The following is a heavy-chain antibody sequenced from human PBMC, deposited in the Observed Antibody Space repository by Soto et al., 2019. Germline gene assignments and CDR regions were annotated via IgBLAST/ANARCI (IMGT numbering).Heavy chain of an antibody. CDR2: IYWNDDK. D-gene: IGHD2-15*01. V-gene: IGHV2-5*01. CDR3: AHMSVVAASYFHYYGMDV. CDR1: GFSLSTNAVG. J-gene: IGHJ6*02. Sequence: QISLKESGPTLVKPTQTLTLTCTFSGFSLSTNAVGVSWIRQPPGKALEWLALIYWNDDKRYSPSLKSRLTLTKDTSKNQVVLIITSMDPMYTATYYCAHMSVVAASYFHYYGMDVWGQGTTVTVSS.